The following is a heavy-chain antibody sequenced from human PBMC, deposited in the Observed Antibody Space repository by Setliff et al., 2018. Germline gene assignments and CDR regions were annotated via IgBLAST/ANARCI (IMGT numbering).Heavy chain of an antibody. CDR1: GFVFGTYG. CDR3: RLWFGELLRDY. CDR2: VRFDGSYK. D-gene: IGHD3-10*01. J-gene: IGHJ4*02. V-gene: IGHV3-30*02. Sequence: PGESLKISCAASGFVFGTYGMHWVRQAPGKGLDWVASVRFDGSYKVYADSVKGRFTIARGTSKNTLYLQMSSLRTEDTAMYYCRLWFGELLRDYWGQGTLVTVSS.